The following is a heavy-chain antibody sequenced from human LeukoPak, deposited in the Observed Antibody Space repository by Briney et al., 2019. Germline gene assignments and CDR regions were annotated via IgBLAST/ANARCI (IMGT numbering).Heavy chain of an antibody. J-gene: IGHJ4*02. V-gene: IGHV3-53*01. D-gene: IGHD3-9*01. CDR3: ARARGLTGYYN. CDR1: GVTVSSNY. Sequence: GGSLRLSCAASGVTVSSNYMSWVRQAPGKGLEWVSVIYSGGRTYYADSVKGRFTISRDNPKNTLYLQMNSLRAEDTAVYYCARARGLTGYYNWGQGTLVTVSS. CDR2: IYSGGRT.